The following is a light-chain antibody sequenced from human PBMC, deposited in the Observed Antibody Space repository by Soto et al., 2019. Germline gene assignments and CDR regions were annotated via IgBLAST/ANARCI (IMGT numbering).Light chain of an antibody. V-gene: IGLV2-18*01. CDR2: EVN. J-gene: IGLJ1*01. CDR3: SRYKSSSPFV. CDR1: SSDVRSYNR. Sequence: TESPSVSASPLQSVTISCTGTSSDVRSYNRVSWYQQPPDTAPKLMIYEVNNRPSGVPDRFSGSKSGNTASLTISWLQAEDEDDYSSSRYKSSSPFVLGTGTKAPV.